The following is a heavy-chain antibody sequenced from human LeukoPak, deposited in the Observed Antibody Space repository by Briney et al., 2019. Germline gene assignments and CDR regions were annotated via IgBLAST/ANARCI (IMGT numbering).Heavy chain of an antibody. CDR2: IRISGSTI. CDR3: ARGVVLAANFDY. V-gene: IGHV3-11*01. D-gene: IGHD2-15*01. CDR1: GFTFSDYY. Sequence: KPGGSLRFSCAASGFTFSDYYMGWIRQAPGKGREWLSYIRISGSTIYYADSVKGRFTISRDNAKNSLYLQMNSLRAEDTAVYFCARGVVLAANFDYWGQGTLVTVSS. J-gene: IGHJ4*02.